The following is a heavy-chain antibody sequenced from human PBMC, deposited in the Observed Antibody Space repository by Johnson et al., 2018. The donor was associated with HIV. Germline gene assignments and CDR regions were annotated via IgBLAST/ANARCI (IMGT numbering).Heavy chain of an antibody. D-gene: IGHD5-18*01. CDR2: IRYDGSNK. J-gene: IGHJ3*01. CDR1: GFTFSSYG. CDR3: AKERLLHDAFDF. Sequence: VQVVESGGGEVQPGRSLRLSCAASGFTFSSYGMHWVRQAPGKGLEWVAFIRYDGSNKYYADSVKGRFTISRDKSKNTMYLQMNSLRDEDTAVYHCAKERLLHDAFDFWGQGTMVTVSS. V-gene: IGHV3-30*02.